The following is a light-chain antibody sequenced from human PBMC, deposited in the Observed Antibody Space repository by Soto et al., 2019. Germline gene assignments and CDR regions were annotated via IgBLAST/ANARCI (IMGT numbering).Light chain of an antibody. Sequence: DIQMTQSPSTLSASIGDRVTITCRASQSISKWLAWHQQKPGKAPNLLIYDASTLNTGVPSRFRGSGSGTEFTLTISSLQPDDFATYYCQQYESYSAWTFGEGTKVEIK. CDR3: QQYESYSAWT. V-gene: IGKV1-5*01. J-gene: IGKJ1*01. CDR2: DAS. CDR1: QSISKW.